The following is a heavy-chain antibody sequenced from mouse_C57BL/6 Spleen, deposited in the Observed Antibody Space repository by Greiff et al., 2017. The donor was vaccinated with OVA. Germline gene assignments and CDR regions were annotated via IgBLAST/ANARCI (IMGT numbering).Heavy chain of an antibody. V-gene: IGHV1-61*01. CDR1: GYTFTSYW. J-gene: IGHJ2*01. CDR2: IYPSDSET. Sequence: VQLQQPGAELVRPGSSVKLSCKASGYTFTSYWMDWVKQRPGQGLEWIGNIYPSDSETHYNQKFKDKATLTVDKSSSTAYMQLSSLTSEDSAVYYCARSGETGSYYFDYWGQGTTLTGSS. CDR3: ARSGETGSYYFDY. D-gene: IGHD4-1*01.